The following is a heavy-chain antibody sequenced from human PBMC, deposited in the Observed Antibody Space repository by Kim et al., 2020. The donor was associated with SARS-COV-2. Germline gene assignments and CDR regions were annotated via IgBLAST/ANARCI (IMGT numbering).Heavy chain of an antibody. CDR2: ISWNSGSI. Sequence: GGSLRLSCAASGFTFGDYAMHWVRQAPGKGLEWVSGISWNSGSIGYADSVKGRFTISRDNAKNSLYLQMNSLRAEDMALYYCAKGPRSYYDSSGYDYWGQGTLVTVSS. V-gene: IGHV3-9*03. CDR3: AKGPRSYYDSSGYDY. J-gene: IGHJ4*02. D-gene: IGHD3-22*01. CDR1: GFTFGDYA.